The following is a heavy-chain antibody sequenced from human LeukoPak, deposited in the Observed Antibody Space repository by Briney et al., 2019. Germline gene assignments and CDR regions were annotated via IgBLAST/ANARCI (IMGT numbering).Heavy chain of an antibody. Sequence: GGSLRLSCAASGFTFSNYAMHWVRRAPGKGLEYVSTISSNGGSTYYANSVKGRFTIPRDNSKNTLYLQMGSLRAEDMAVYYCARGRLVVTGVDYWGQGTLVTVSS. CDR3: ARGRLVVTGVDY. D-gene: IGHD3-22*01. V-gene: IGHV3-64*01. CDR2: ISSNGGST. CDR1: GFTFSNYA. J-gene: IGHJ4*02.